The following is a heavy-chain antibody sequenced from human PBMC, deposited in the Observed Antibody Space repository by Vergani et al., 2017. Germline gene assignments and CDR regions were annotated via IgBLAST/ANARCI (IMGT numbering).Heavy chain of an antibody. V-gene: IGHV3-23*01. CDR2: ISGSGGST. CDR3: AKDLGIFGVVIIYYYYCMDV. J-gene: IGHJ6*02. D-gene: IGHD3-3*01. CDR1: GFTFSSYA. Sequence: EVQLLESGGGLVQPGGSLRLSCAASGFTFSSYAMSWVRQAPGKGLEWVSAISGSGGSTYSADSVKGRFTISRDNSKNTLYLQMNSLRAEDTAVYYCAKDLGIFGVVIIYYYYCMDVWGQGTTVTVSS.